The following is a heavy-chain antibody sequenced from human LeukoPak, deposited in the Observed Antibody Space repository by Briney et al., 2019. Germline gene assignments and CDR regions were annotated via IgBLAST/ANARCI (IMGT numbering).Heavy chain of an antibody. Sequence: GGSLRLSCTASGFTFSAYAMMWVRQAPGKGPEWVSAIRGGGTSGFYADSVKGRFRISRDNSKDTLFLQMNSLRAEDTAVYYCARDPNGDYIGAFDMWGPGTMVTVSS. CDR2: IRGGGTSG. CDR1: GFTFSAYA. J-gene: IGHJ3*02. V-gene: IGHV3-23*01. CDR3: ARDPNGDYIGAFDM. D-gene: IGHD4-17*01.